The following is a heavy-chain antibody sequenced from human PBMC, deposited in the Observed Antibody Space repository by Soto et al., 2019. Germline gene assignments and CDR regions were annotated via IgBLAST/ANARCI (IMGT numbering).Heavy chain of an antibody. CDR1: GYSFTSYW. Sequence: GESLKISCKGSGYSFTSYWISWVRQMPGKGLEWMGRIDPSDSYTNYSPSFQGHVTISADKSISTAYLQWSSLKASDTAMYYCARRDDSSGYFHYYFDYWGQGTLVTVSS. J-gene: IGHJ4*02. D-gene: IGHD3-22*01. CDR3: ARRDDSSGYFHYYFDY. CDR2: IDPSDSYT. V-gene: IGHV5-10-1*01.